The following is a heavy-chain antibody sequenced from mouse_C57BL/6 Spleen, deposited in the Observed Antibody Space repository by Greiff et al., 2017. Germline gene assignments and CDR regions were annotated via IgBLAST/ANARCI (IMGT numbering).Heavy chain of an antibody. CDR3: ARAYYSNPSFDY. V-gene: IGHV5-4*01. Sequence: EVQVVESGGGLVKPGGSLKLSCAASGFTFSSYAMSWVRQTPEKRLEWVATISDGGSYTYYPDNVKGRFTISRDNAKNNLYLQMSHLKSEDTAMYYCARAYYSNPSFDYWGQGTTLTVSS. J-gene: IGHJ2*01. D-gene: IGHD2-5*01. CDR2: ISDGGSYT. CDR1: GFTFSSYA.